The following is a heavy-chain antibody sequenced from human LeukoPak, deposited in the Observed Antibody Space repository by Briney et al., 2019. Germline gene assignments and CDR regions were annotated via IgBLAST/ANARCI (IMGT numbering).Heavy chain of an antibody. CDR3: ARVRSRLRPNYFDY. J-gene: IGHJ4*02. CDR1: GGTFSSYA. V-gene: IGHV1-69*06. Sequence: ASVNVSCKASGGTFSSYAISWVRQAPGQGLEWMRGIIPIFGTANYAQKFQGRVTITADKSTSTAYMELSSLRSEDTAVYYCARVRSRLRPNYFDYWGQGTLVTISS. D-gene: IGHD5-12*01. CDR2: IIPIFGTA.